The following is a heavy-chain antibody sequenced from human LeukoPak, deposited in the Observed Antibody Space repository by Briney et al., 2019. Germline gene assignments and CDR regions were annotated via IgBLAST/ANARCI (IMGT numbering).Heavy chain of an antibody. D-gene: IGHD1-7*01. CDR3: ARVPGGGTAAN. V-gene: IGHV4-61*01. Sequence: SECLSLTCTVSGGSVSSGSYYWSWIRQPPGKGLEWIGYIYYSGSTNYNPSLKSRVTISVDMSKNQFSLRLSSVTTADTAVYYCARVPGGGTAANWGQGTMVTVSS. J-gene: IGHJ3*01. CDR1: GGSVSSGSYY. CDR2: IYYSGST.